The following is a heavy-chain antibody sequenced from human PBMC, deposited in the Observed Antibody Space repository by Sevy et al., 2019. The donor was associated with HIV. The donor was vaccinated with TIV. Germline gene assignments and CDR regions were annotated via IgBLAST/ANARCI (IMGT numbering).Heavy chain of an antibody. V-gene: IGHV1-8*02. Sequence: ASVKVSCKASGFNFASYDIYWVRQATGQGLEWMGWMNTNTGNTGFAQKFQGRVTMTRNTSITTAYMELSNLRSEDTAVYYCARVSGWHLRYGMYVWGQGTTVTVSS. CDR1: GFNFASYD. CDR3: ARVSGWHLRYGMYV. CDR2: MNTNTGNT. D-gene: IGHD6-19*01. J-gene: IGHJ6*02.